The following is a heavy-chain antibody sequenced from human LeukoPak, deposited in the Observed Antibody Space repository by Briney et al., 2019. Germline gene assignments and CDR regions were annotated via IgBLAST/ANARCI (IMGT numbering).Heavy chain of an antibody. D-gene: IGHD1-1*01. Sequence: GGSLRLSCAASGFTFSSYWMHWVRQAPGKGLVWVSCINSDGSSTSYADSVKGRFTISRDNAKNTLFLQMNSLRAEDTAVYFVAREGTLYNWFDPWGKGTLVTVSS. CDR2: INSDGSST. J-gene: IGHJ5*02. CDR1: GFTFSSYW. CDR3: AREGTLYNWFDP. V-gene: IGHV3-74*01.